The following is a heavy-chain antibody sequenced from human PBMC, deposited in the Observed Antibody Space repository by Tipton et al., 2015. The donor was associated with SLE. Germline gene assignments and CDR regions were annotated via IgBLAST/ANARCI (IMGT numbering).Heavy chain of an antibody. CDR2: ISDGSST. CDR3: ARYSRGSLDS. J-gene: IGHJ4*02. D-gene: IGHD1-26*01. V-gene: IGHV3-74*03. CDR1: GFTFTNSW. Sequence: SLRLSCAASGFTFTNSWMHWVRQAPGKGLVWVSRISDGSSTTYADSVRGRFTISRDNAKNTPYLQMNSLRAEDTAVYYCARYSRGSLDSWGQGTLVTVSS.